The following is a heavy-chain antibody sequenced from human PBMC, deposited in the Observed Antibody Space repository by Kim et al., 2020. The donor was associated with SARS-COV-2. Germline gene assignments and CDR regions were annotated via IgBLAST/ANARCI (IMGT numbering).Heavy chain of an antibody. V-gene: IGHV4-39*01. CDR3: ARHHGHQQWLDLMGNWFDP. J-gene: IGHJ5*02. CDR2: IYYSGNT. CDR1: GGSISSSSYY. Sequence: SETLSLTCSVSGGSISSSSYYWGWIRQPPGKGLEWIGSIYYSGNTYYNPSLKSRVTISVDTSKNQFSLKLSSVTAADTAVYYCARHHGHQQWLDLMGNWFDPWGQGTLVTVSS. D-gene: IGHD6-19*01.